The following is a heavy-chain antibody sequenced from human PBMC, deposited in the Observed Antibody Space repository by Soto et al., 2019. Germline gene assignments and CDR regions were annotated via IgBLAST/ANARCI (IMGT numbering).Heavy chain of an antibody. V-gene: IGHV3-30-3*01. CDR2: ISYDGSNK. Sequence: QVQLVESGGGVVQPGRSLRLSCAASGFTFSSYAMHWVRQAPGKGLERVAVISYDGSNKYYADSVKGRFTISRDNSKNTLYLQMNSLRAEDTAVYYCAGTAVADDRWGAFDIWGQGTMVTVSS. CDR3: AGTAVADDRWGAFDI. J-gene: IGHJ3*02. D-gene: IGHD6-19*01. CDR1: GFTFSSYA.